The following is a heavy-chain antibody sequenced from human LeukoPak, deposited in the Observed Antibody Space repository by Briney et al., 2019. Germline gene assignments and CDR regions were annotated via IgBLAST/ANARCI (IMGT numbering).Heavy chain of an antibody. CDR3: ARDYENYYGSGSHAFDI. CDR2: IIPILGIA. V-gene: IGHV1-69*04. CDR1: GGTFSSYA. Sequence: SVKVSCKASGGTFSSYAISWVRQAPGQGLEWMGRIIPILGIANYAQKLQGRVTITADKSTSTAYMELSSLRSEDTAVYYCARDYENYYGSGSHAFDIWGQGTMVTVSS. D-gene: IGHD3-10*01. J-gene: IGHJ3*02.